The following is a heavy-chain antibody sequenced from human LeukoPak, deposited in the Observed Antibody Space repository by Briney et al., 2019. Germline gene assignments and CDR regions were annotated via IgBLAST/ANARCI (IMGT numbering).Heavy chain of an antibody. CDR1: GFTFISYE. D-gene: IGHD2-21*01. CDR3: ARSEEVVIGASYYYGMDV. V-gene: IGHV3-48*03. CDR2: ISGAGGNT. Sequence: GGSLRLSCAASGFTFISYEMNWVRQAPGKGLEWVSYISGAGGNTNYADSVKGRFTISRDNAKNSLYLQMNSLRAEDTAIYYCARSEEVVIGASYYYGMDVWGQGTTVTVSS. J-gene: IGHJ6*02.